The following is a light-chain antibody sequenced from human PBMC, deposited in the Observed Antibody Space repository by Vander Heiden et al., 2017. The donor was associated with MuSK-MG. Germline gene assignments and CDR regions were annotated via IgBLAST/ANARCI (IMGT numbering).Light chain of an antibody. CDR2: DVS. Sequence: QSALTQPASVSGSPGQSITISCTGTSSDVGGYNYVSWYQQHPGKAPKLMMFDVSNRPSGVSNRFSGSKSGNTASPTISGLQAEDEADYYCSSYTSSNSYVFGTGTKVTVL. CDR1: SSDVGGYNY. V-gene: IGLV2-14*03. CDR3: SSYTSSNSYV. J-gene: IGLJ1*01.